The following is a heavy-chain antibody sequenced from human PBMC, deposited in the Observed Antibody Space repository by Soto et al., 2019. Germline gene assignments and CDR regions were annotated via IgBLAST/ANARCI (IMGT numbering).Heavy chain of an antibody. V-gene: IGHV4-38-2*01. CDR2: IYHAGSV. CDR3: ARTFDYYGMDV. CDR1: GYSIVSGYY. J-gene: IGHJ6*04. Sequence: PSETLSLTGAVSGYSIVSGYYWAWIRQAPGKGLEWSGSIYHAGSVYYNPSLNGRVALSMGASKNHFSLKLTSVTAADTAVYYCARTFDYYGMDVWGKRTPLTSP.